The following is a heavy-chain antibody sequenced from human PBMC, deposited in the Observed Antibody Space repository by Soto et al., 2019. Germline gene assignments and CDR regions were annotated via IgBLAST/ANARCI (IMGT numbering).Heavy chain of an antibody. CDR3: ASNFGGCSSTSCSDS. J-gene: IGHJ4*02. CDR1: GYTFSSHY. Sequence: ASVKVSCKSSGYTFSSHYIYCVRQAPGQGLEWMGIIHPSGGGTTYAQKFQGRVTMTWDTSPSTVYMELSSLRSEDTAVYYCASNFGGCSSTSCSDSWGPGTLVTVSS. V-gene: IGHV1-46*03. D-gene: IGHD2-2*01. CDR2: IHPSGGGT.